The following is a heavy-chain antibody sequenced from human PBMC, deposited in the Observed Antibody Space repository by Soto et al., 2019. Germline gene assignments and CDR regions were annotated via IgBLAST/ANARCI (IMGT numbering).Heavy chain of an antibody. CDR3: AKGSLVGVVYYYYYGMDV. J-gene: IGHJ6*02. V-gene: IGHV3-23*01. D-gene: IGHD3-3*01. CDR1: GFTFSSYA. CDR2: ISGSGGST. Sequence: GGSLRLSCAASGFTFSSYAMSWVRQAPGKGLEWVSAISGSGGSTYYADSVKGRFTISRDNSKNTLYLQMNSLRAEDTAVYYCAKGSLVGVVYYYYYGMDVWGQGTTVTVS.